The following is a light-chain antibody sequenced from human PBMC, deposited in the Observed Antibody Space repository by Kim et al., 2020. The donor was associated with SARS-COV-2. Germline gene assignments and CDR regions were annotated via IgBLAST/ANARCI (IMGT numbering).Light chain of an antibody. J-gene: IGKJ2*02. CDR3: LQHYSYPRT. Sequence: DIEMTQSPTAMSASVGDRVTITCRASQDISDYLAWFQQKPGEAPKRLIYAASNLQSGVPSRFSASRSGTEFTFTINSLQPEDFAIYFCLQHYSYPRTFGQGTKLEIK. CDR1: QDISDY. V-gene: IGKV1-17*03. CDR2: AAS.